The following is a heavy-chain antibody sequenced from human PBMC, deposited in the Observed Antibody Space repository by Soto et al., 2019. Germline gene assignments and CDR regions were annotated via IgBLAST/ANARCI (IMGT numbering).Heavy chain of an antibody. CDR2: IIPVFGLV. Sequence: QVHLLLQSGAEVKKPGSSVKVSCKASGGTPSNSAISWVRQAPGQGLEWMGGIIPVFGLVKYAQNFQGRVTITADESTNTAYMELSSLRPEDTDLYYCAGGRIVVVGSRAYYGMDVWGQGTTVTVSS. CDR1: GGTPSNSA. CDR3: AGGRIVVVGSRAYYGMDV. D-gene: IGHD3-22*01. J-gene: IGHJ6*02. V-gene: IGHV1-69*01.